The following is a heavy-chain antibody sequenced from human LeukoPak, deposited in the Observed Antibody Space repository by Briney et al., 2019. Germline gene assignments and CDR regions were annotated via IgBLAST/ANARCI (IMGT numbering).Heavy chain of an antibody. D-gene: IGHD4-17*01. CDR1: GGSISSSTYY. J-gene: IGHJ6*03. CDR3: ARHHPAVTPYYMDV. V-gene: IGHV4-39*01. Sequence: SETLSLTCTVSGGSISSSTYYWGWIRQPPGKGLEWIGTISYSGSTYYNPSLKSRVTISVDTSKNQFSLKLSSVTTADTAVYYCARHHPAVTPYYMDVWGKGTTVTISS. CDR2: ISYSGST.